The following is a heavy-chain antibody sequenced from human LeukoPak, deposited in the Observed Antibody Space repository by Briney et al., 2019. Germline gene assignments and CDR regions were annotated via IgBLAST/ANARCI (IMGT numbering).Heavy chain of an antibody. CDR3: ARDRYYYGSGSDY. V-gene: IGHV4-34*01. CDR2: INHSGST. CDR1: GGSFSGYY. J-gene: IGHJ4*02. Sequence: SETLSLTCAVYGGSFSGYYWSWIRQPPGKGLEWIGEINHSGSTNYNPSLKSRVTISVDTSKNQFSLKLSSVTAADTAVYYCARDRYYYGSGSDYWGQGTLVTVSS. D-gene: IGHD3-10*01.